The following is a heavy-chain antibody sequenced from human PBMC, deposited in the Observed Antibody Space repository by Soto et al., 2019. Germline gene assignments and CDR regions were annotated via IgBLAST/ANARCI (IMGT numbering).Heavy chain of an antibody. V-gene: IGHV3-48*03. CDR2: ISSSGSTA. CDR3: TRAGWFPYLSFY. D-gene: IGHD3-10*01. Sequence: GGSLRLSCAASGFTFSRFELHWVRQAPGKGLEWISYISSSGSTAYYASSVEGRFTISRDNANNSVYLQMDSLRTEDTALYYCTRAGWFPYLSFYWGQGALVTVSS. CDR1: GFTFSRFE. J-gene: IGHJ4*02.